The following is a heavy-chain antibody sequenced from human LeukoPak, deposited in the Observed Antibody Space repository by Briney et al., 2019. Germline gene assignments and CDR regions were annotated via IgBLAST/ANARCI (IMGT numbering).Heavy chain of an antibody. J-gene: IGHJ4*02. CDR1: GGSISSSSYY. D-gene: IGHD5-18*01. CDR3: ARHYGVGYRKRYFDY. CDR2: IYYSGST. V-gene: IGHV4-39*01. Sequence: SETLSLTCTVSGGSISSSSYYWGWIRQPPGKGLEWIGSIYYSGSTYYNPSLKSRVTISVDTSKNQFSLKLSSVTAADTAVYYCARHYGVGYRKRYFDYLGQGTLVTVSS.